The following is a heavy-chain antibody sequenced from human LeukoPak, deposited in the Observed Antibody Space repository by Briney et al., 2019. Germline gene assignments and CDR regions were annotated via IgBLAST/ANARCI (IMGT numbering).Heavy chain of an antibody. V-gene: IGHV3-30*18. CDR3: AKTLYCSSTSCYGFDY. CDR1: GFTFSSYG. J-gene: IGHJ4*02. CDR2: ISYDGSNK. Sequence: PGRSLRLSCAASGFTFSSYGMHWVRQAPGKGLEWVAVISYDGSNKYCADSVKGRFTISRDNSKNTLYLQMNSLRAEDTAVYYCAKTLYCSSTSCYGFDYWGQGTLVTVSS. D-gene: IGHD2-2*01.